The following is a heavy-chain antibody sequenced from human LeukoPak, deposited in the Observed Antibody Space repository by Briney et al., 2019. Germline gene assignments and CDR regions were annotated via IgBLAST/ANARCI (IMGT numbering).Heavy chain of an antibody. Sequence: GGSLRLSCAASGFTVSSSFMSWVRQVPGKGLEWVSVVYRGGGADYADSVKGRLAISTDNSKNTLYLQMNSLRAEDTAVYYCAREILGGFNPGAYWGQGTLVTVSS. CDR1: GFTVSSSF. J-gene: IGHJ4*02. V-gene: IGHV3-53*01. D-gene: IGHD1-14*01. CDR3: AREILGGFNPGAY. CDR2: VYRGGGA.